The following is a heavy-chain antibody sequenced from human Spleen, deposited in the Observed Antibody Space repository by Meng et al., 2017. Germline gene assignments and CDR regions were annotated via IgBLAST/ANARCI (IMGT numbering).Heavy chain of an antibody. CDR2: IGGRGVDT. V-gene: IGHV3-23*01. CDR1: GFTFDDYA. Sequence: GGSLRLSCAASGFTFDDYAMHWVRQAPGKGLEWVSGIGGRGVDTFYADSVKGQFTISRDDSKNTLYLQMNSLRAEDTAVYYCAKDRESYNSVWDAFDIWGQGTMVTVSS. D-gene: IGHD1-20*01. J-gene: IGHJ3*02. CDR3: AKDRESYNSVWDAFDI.